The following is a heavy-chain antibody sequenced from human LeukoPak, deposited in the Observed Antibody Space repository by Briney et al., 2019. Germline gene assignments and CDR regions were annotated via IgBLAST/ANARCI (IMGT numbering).Heavy chain of an antibody. J-gene: IGHJ4*02. D-gene: IGHD3-10*01. CDR3: ARGVDYYGSGSYCY. Sequence: SETLSLTCAVYGGSFSGYYWSWIRQPPGKGQEWIGEINHSGSTNYNPSLKSRVTISVDTSKNQFSLKLSSVTAADTAVYYCARGVDYYGSGSYCYWGQGTLVTVSS. CDR2: INHSGST. V-gene: IGHV4-34*01. CDR1: GGSFSGYY.